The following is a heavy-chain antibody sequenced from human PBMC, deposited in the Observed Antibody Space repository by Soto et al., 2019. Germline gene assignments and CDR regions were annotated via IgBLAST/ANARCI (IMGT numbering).Heavy chain of an antibody. J-gene: IGHJ6*02. Sequence: PGGSLRLSCAASGFTFSSYAMDWVRQAPGKGLEWVAVISYDGSNKYYADSVKGRFTISRDNSKNTLYLQMNSLRAEDTAVYYCARSRGRDHYYGMDVWGQGTTVTVSS. V-gene: IGHV3-30-3*01. CDR1: GFTFSSYA. CDR2: ISYDGSNK. D-gene: IGHD6-25*01. CDR3: ARSRGRDHYYGMDV.